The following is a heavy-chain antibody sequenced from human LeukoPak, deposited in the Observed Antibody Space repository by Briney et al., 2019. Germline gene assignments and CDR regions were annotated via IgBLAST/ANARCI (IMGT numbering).Heavy chain of an antibody. J-gene: IGHJ4*02. CDR2: IIGRGGSS. D-gene: IGHD4-23*01. Sequence: GGSLRLSCAASGFTFNNFALSWVRQAPEKGLEWDATIIGRGGSSSHAASVKGRFTISRDNSNNTLYLHMSSLRADDTAVYYCAKHPGPYGGNPFNSWGLGMLVTVSS. V-gene: IGHV3-23*01. CDR1: GFTFNNFA. CDR3: AKHPGPYGGNPFNS.